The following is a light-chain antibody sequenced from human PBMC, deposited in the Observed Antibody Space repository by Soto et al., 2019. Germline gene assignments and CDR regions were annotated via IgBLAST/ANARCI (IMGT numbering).Light chain of an antibody. CDR3: QQSYSTPRT. J-gene: IGKJ4*01. V-gene: IGKV1-39*01. CDR2: AAS. CDR1: QSISSY. Sequence: DIQMTQSPSSLSASVGDRVTITCRASQSISSYLNWYQQKPGKAPKLLIYAASSLQSGVPSRFSGSGSGTDFTLTISSLQHEDVATYYCQQSYSTPRTFGGGTKVEIK.